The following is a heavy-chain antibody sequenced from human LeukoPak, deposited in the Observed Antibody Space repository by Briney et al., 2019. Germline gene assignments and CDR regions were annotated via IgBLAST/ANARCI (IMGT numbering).Heavy chain of an antibody. J-gene: IGHJ4*02. V-gene: IGHV3-7*01. D-gene: IGHD5/OR15-5a*01. CDR3: VRLSRSVPNDY. CDR2: IDQGGSVK. Sequence: PGGSLRLSCAASGFTFSTYWMSWVRQPPGKGLEWVANIDQGGSVKQHVDSVEGRLTVSRDNAKNSLFLQMNSLRAEDTAVYYCVRLSRSVPNDYWGQGTLVTVSS. CDR1: GFTFSTYW.